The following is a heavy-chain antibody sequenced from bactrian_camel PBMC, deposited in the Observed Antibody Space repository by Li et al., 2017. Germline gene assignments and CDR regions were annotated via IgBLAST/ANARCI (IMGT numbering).Heavy chain of an antibody. Sequence: HVQLVESGGGSVQAGGSLSLSCAIAGMSRSNYFANYCLAWFRQAPEKEREGVAFIDIDRATIYADSVKGRFTISKDNARPILYLQMNRLKPDDTAIYSCATARRTCTWTGLMASNFYYWGQGTQVTVS. CDR1: GMSRSNYFA. V-gene: IGHV3S53*01. CDR2: IDIDRAT. D-gene: IGHD1*01. CDR3: ATARRTCTWTGLMASNFYY. J-gene: IGHJ4*01.